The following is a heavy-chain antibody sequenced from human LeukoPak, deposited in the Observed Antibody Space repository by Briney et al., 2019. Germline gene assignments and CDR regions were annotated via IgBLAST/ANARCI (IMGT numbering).Heavy chain of an antibody. CDR1: GFTFSSYG. CDR3: AKGGGLSSPIAN. J-gene: IGHJ4*02. V-gene: IGHV3-30*18. D-gene: IGHD3/OR15-3a*01. Sequence: GGSLRLSCAASGFTFSSYGMHWVRQAPGKGLKWEAVISYDGSNKYYADSVKGRFTISRDNSKNTLYLQMNSLRAEDTAVYFCAKGGGLSSPIANWGQGTLVTVSS. CDR2: ISYDGSNK.